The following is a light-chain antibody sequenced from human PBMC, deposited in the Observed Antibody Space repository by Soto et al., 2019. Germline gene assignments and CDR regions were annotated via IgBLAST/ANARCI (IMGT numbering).Light chain of an antibody. CDR1: QSVLFSSNNKTY. CDR2: WAS. V-gene: IGKV4-1*01. CDR3: HQYYSPPQP. Sequence: DIVMTQSPDSLAVSLGERAIIHCKSSQSVLFSSNNKTYLAWYQQRPGQPPKLLIYWASTRHSGVPDRFSGSGSGTDFTLTISSLQAEDVAVYYCHQYYSPPQPFGQGTKVEIK. J-gene: IGKJ1*01.